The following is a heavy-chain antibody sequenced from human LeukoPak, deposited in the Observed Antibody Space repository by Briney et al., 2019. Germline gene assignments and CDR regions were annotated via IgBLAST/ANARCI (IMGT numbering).Heavy chain of an antibody. V-gene: IGHV1-46*01. CDR2: INPSGGST. CDR1: GYTFTSYG. J-gene: IGHJ6*02. D-gene: IGHD3-22*01. CDR3: ARVRDTPRGSIHYGSSGYRYYYYGMDV. Sequence: GASVKVSCKASGYTFTSYGISWVRQAPGQGLEWMGIINPSGGSTSYAQKFQGRVTMTRDTSTSTVYMELSSLRSEDTAVYYCARVRDTPRGSIHYGSSGYRYYYYGMDVWGQGTTVTVSS.